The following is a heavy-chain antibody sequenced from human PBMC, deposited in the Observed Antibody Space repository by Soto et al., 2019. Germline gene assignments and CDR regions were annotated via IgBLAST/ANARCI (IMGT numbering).Heavy chain of an antibody. CDR3: AKARCISTSCPLAEVNWFDP. CDR2: ISWNSGSI. J-gene: IGHJ5*02. Sequence: HPGGSLRLSCAASGFTFDDYAMHWVRQAPGKGLEWVSGISWNSGSIGYADSVKGRFTISRDNAKNSLYLQMNSLRAEDTALYYCAKARCISTSCPLAEVNWFDPWGQGTLVTVSS. V-gene: IGHV3-9*01. D-gene: IGHD2-2*01. CDR1: GFTFDDYA.